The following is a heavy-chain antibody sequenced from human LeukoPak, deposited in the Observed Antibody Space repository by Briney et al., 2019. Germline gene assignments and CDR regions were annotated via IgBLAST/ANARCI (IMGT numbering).Heavy chain of an antibody. V-gene: IGHV4-39*01. CDR1: GGSIRSSYYY. CDR2: IYDSGSS. J-gene: IGHJ5*02. D-gene: IGHD3-22*01. CDR3: ARAGYYYDSSGYYYGWFDP. Sequence: SETLSLTCTVSGGSIRSSYYYWGWIRQPPGKGLEWIGSIYDSGSSYYNPSLKSRVTISVDTSKNQFSLKLNSVTAADTAVYYCARAGYYYDSSGYYYGWFDPWGQGTLVTVSS.